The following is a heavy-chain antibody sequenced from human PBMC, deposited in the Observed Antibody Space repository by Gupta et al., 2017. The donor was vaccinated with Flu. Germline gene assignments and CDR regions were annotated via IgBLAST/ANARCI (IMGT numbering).Heavy chain of an antibody. CDR2: TYQRSKWYN. Sequence: QIQLQQSGPGLVKPSQTLSLTCAISGDSVSSTRVAWNWIRQSPARGLEWLGRTYQRSKWYNDYAVSVKSRITINPDTSRNQISLQLNSVTPEDTAVYYCARGGRGSSSWYVPFDYWGQGVLVTVSS. CDR1: GDSVSSTRVA. J-gene: IGHJ4*02. V-gene: IGHV6-1*01. D-gene: IGHD6-13*01. CDR3: ARGGRGSSSWYVPFDY.